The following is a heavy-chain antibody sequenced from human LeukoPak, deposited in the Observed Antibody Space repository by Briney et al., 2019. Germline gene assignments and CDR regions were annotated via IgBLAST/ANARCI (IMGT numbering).Heavy chain of an antibody. D-gene: IGHD2-2*01. Sequence: PSETLSLTCTVSGGSISLWQWNWIRQPPGKGLEWIAYIYHSGSTNYNPSLQSRVTISVDTSKNQFSLKLSSVTAADTAVYYCARQISRFDAFDIWGQGTVVTVSP. J-gene: IGHJ3*02. CDR3: ARQISRFDAFDI. CDR1: GGSISLWQ. CDR2: IYHSGST. V-gene: IGHV4-59*01.